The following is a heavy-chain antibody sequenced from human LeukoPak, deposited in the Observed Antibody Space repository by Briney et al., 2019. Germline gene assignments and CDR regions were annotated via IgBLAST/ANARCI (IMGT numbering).Heavy chain of an antibody. CDR2: IYYTGST. CDR1: GGSVSSGSKH. D-gene: IGHD1-26*01. Sequence: SETLSLTCTVSGGSVSSGSKHWSWIRQPPGKELEWIGNIYYTGSTIYNPPLKRRVTISIDTSKNQFSLKLSSVTAADTAVYYCARETGDYWYFDLSGRGSLVTVSS. J-gene: IGHJ2*01. CDR3: ARETGDYWYFDL. V-gene: IGHV4-61*01.